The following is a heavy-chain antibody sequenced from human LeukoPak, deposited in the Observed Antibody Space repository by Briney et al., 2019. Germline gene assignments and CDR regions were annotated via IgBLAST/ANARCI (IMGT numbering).Heavy chain of an antibody. V-gene: IGHV3-23*01. CDR2: ITVSGGNT. D-gene: IGHD3-3*01. Sequence: GGSLRLSCAASGFTFSSYTMTWVRQAPGKGLEWVSAITVSGGNTYYADSVKGRFTISRDNSKSTLYLQMNSLRAEDTAVYYCAKDSLWQTDDFWGQGTLVTVSS. CDR1: GFTFSSYT. J-gene: IGHJ4*02. CDR3: AKDSLWQTDDF.